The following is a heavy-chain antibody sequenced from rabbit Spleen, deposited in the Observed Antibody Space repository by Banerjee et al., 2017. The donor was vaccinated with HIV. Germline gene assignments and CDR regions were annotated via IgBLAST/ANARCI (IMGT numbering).Heavy chain of an antibody. CDR3: ASAYGSTFDWYDFNL. CDR1: GFSFSFYHY. CDR2: IYAGSEST. D-gene: IGHD5-1*01. J-gene: IGHJ4*01. Sequence: QEQLVESGGGLVKPGGTLTLTCKASGFSFSFYHYICWVRQAPGKGLEWIGCIYAGSESTYYATWAKGRFTISKTSSTTVTLYMTSLAAADTATYFCASAYGSTFDWYDFNLWGPGTLVTVS. V-gene: IGHV1S45*01.